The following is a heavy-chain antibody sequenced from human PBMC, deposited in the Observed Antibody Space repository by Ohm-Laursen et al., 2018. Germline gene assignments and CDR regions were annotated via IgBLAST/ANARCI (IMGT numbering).Heavy chain of an antibody. J-gene: IGHJ1*01. V-gene: IGHV3-33*01. CDR1: GFTLSSYG. CDR2: TWACSGNT. CDR3: ARDDDITSHYSLFHY. D-gene: IGHD3-9*01. Sequence: SLSLSCSASGFTLSSYGMHWVRQAPGKGLEWVAVTWACSGNTFYADSLKGRFTISRDNSKNTVYLYMNSLRVEDTAVYYCARDDDITSHYSLFHYWGQGSLVTVSS.